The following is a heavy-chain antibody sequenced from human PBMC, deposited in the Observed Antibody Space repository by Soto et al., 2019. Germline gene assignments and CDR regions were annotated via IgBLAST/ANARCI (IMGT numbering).Heavy chain of an antibody. CDR3: ARDRYSDYDGVVAGMDV. CDR1: GFTFSSYA. Sequence: QVQLVESGGGVVQPGRSLRLSCAASGFTFSSYAMHWVRQAPGKGLEWVAVISYDGSSKYYADSVKGRFTISRDNSREXXYLQTNSLRAEDTGVYYCARDRYSDYDGVVAGMDVWGQGTTVTVSS. J-gene: IGHJ6*02. V-gene: IGHV3-30-3*01. D-gene: IGHD5-12*01. CDR2: ISYDGSSK.